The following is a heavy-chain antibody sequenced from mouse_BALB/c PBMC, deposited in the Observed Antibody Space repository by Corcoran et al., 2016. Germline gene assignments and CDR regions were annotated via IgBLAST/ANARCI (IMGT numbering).Heavy chain of an antibody. CDR2: ILPGSGST. V-gene: IGHV1-9*01. D-gene: IGHD1-2*01. Sequence: QVQLQQSGAELMKPGASVKISCKATGYTFSSYWIEWIKQRPGHGLEWLGEILPGSGSTNYNEKFKGKATFTADTSSNTAYMQLSSLTSEDSAVYYCARSDTTARFAYWGQGTLVTVSA. CDR1: GYTFSSYW. CDR3: ARSDTTARFAY. J-gene: IGHJ3*01.